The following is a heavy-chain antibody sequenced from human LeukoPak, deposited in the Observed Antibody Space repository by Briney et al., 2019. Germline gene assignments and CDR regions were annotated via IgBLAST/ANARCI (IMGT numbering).Heavy chain of an antibody. CDR2: INPNSGGT. V-gene: IGHV1-2*02. CDR1: GYTFTSYG. Sequence: ASVKVSCKASGYTFTSYGISWVRQAPGQGLEWMGWINPNSGGTNYAQKFQGRVTMTRDTSISTAYMELSRLRSDDTAVYYCARVRSISGEDAFDIWGQGTMVTVSS. CDR3: ARVRSISGEDAFDI. J-gene: IGHJ3*02. D-gene: IGHD1-26*01.